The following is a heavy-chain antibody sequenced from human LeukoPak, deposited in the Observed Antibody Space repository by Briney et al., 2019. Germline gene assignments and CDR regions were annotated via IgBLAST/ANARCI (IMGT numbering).Heavy chain of an antibody. V-gene: IGHV3-11*04. CDR2: ISSSGSTI. Sequence: GGSLRLSCAASGFTFSDYYMSWIRQAPGKGLEWVSYISSSGSTIYYADSVKGRFTISRDNSKNTLYLQMNSLRAEDTAVYYCARSRDDTAAPAFDIWGQGTMVTVSS. J-gene: IGHJ3*02. CDR3: ARSRDDTAAPAFDI. D-gene: IGHD5-18*01. CDR1: GFTFSDYY.